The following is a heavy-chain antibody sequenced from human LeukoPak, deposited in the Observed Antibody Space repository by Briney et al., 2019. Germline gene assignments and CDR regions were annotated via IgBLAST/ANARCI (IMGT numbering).Heavy chain of an antibody. CDR1: GFTLSTYS. CDR2: ISTSSSYL. V-gene: IGHV3-21*01. J-gene: IGHJ4*02. Sequence: GGSLRLSCAASGFTLSTYSMNWVRQAPGKGLEWVSYISTSSSYLYYADSVKGRFTVSRDNAKNSLYLQMNSLRAEDTAVYYCVRGGGDYVYFDYWGQGTLVSVSS. CDR3: VRGGGDYVYFDY. D-gene: IGHD4-17*01.